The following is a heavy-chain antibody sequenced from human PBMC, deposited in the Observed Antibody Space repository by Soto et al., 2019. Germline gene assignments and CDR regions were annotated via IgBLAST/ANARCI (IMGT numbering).Heavy chain of an antibody. V-gene: IGHV3-9*01. D-gene: IGHD6-6*01. CDR2: LSWNSDSI. CDR1: GFTFDDYA. Sequence: PGVSLRLSCSASGFTFDDYAMHWVRQAPGKGLEWVSGLSWNSDSIGYADSVKGRFTISRDNAKKSLYLQMNGLRAEDTALYYCAKDMSASYSSSSHYFDYWGQGTLVTVSS. J-gene: IGHJ4*02. CDR3: AKDMSASYSSSSHYFDY.